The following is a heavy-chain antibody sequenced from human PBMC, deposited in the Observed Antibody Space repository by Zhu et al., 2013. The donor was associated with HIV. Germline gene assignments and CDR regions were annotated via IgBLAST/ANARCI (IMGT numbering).Heavy chain of an antibody. J-gene: IGHJ4*02. V-gene: IGHV1-2*02. CDR2: INTHNGAA. CDR1: GYTFTGNY. Sequence: GASVKVSCKASGYTFTGNYIHWVRQAPGQGLEWMGWINTHNGAANYAQKFQGRVSMSRDTSITTVYMHLSGLRSDDTAVYYCARVNLNRWFPDYWGQGTLVTVSS. CDR3: ARVNLNRWFPDY. D-gene: IGHD1-1*01.